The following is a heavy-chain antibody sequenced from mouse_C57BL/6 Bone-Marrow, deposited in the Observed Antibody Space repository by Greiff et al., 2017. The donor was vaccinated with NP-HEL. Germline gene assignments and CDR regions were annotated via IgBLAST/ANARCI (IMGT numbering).Heavy chain of an antibody. V-gene: IGHV1-82*01. J-gene: IGHJ1*03. CDR1: GYAFSSSW. CDR2: IYPGDGDT. CDR3: AGYFDV. Sequence: QVQLQQSGPELVKPGASVKISCKASGYAFSSSWMNWVKQRPGQGLEWIGRIYPGDGDTNYNGKFKGKATLTADKSSSTAYMQLSSLTSEDSAVYCCAGYFDVWGTGTTVTVSS.